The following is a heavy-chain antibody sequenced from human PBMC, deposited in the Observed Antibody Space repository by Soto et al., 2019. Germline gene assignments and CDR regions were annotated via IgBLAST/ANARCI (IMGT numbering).Heavy chain of an antibody. V-gene: IGHV1-69*01. J-gene: IGHJ5*02. Sequence: QVQLVQSGAEVKKPCSSVKVSCKASGGTFSSYAISWLRQSPGQGLEWMGGIIPIFGTANYAQKLQGRVTITADESTSTAYMELSSLRSEDTAVYYCASAGTTVVTGGWFYPWGQGSLVTGSS. CDR1: GGTFSSYA. CDR3: ASAGTTVVTGGWFYP. CDR2: IIPIFGTA. D-gene: IGHD4-17*01.